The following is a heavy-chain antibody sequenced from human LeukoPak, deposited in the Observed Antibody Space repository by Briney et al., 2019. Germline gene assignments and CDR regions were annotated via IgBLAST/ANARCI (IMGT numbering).Heavy chain of an antibody. CDR2: ISGSGGST. CDR1: GFTFSSYA. Sequence: GGSLRLSCAASGFTFSSYAMSWVHQAPGKGLEWVSAISGSGGSTYYADSVKGRFTISRDNSKNTLYLQMNSLRAEDTAVYYCAKVREWVPAAIGAFDIWGQGTMVTVSS. D-gene: IGHD2-2*01. J-gene: IGHJ3*02. CDR3: AKVREWVPAAIGAFDI. V-gene: IGHV3-23*01.